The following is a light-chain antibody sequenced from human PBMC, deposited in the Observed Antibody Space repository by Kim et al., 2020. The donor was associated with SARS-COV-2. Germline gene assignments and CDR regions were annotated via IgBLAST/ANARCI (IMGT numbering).Light chain of an antibody. V-gene: IGLV2-14*03. CDR1: STDIGDYSY. Sequence: QSALTQPGSLSGSPGQSITISCTGTSTDIGDYSYVSWYQRHPGKAPIFLIYDVSNRPSGVSNRFSGSKSGNTASLTISGLQAEDEGHYYCLSYTRSSWVFRGGTQLTVL. CDR3: LSYTRSSWV. CDR2: DVS. J-gene: IGLJ3*02.